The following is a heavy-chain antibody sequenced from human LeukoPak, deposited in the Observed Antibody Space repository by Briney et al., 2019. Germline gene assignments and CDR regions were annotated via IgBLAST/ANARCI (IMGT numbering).Heavy chain of an antibody. D-gene: IGHD3-16*01. CDR1: GGPFSGYY. CDR3: VLRGLQTH. CDR2: INHSGST. V-gene: IGHV4-34*01. J-gene: IGHJ4*02. Sequence: PSETLSLTCAVYGGPFSGYYWSWIRQPPGKGLEWIGEINHSGSTNYNPSLKSRVTISVDTSKNQFSLKLSSVTAADTAVYYCVLRGLQTHWGQGTLVTVSS.